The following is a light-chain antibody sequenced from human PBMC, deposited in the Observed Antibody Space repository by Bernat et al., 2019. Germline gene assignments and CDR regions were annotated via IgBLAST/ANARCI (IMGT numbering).Light chain of an antibody. CDR1: RLGNKF. J-gene: IGLJ2*01. V-gene: IGLV3-1*01. Sequence: SSELTQPPSVSVSPGQIARITCSGERLGNKFTCWYQQKSGQSPVLVIYQDNKRPSGIPERFSGSNSGNTATLTISGTQAIDEADYFCQAWDSSTGFFGGGTKLTVL. CDR2: QDN. CDR3: QAWDSSTGF.